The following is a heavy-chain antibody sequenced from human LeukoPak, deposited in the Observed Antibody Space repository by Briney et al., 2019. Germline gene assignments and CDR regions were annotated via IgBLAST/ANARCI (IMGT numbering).Heavy chain of an antibody. CDR2: ISGSGGST. CDR1: GFIFSNYA. D-gene: IGHD1-26*01. CDR3: AKDKRRVGVTRHLDY. Sequence: GGSLRLSCAASGFIFSNYAMNWVRQAPGKGLEWVSGISGSGGSTYYADSVKGRFTISRDNSKNTLYLQMNSLRAEDTAVYYCAKDKRRVGVTRHLDYWGQGTLVTVSS. J-gene: IGHJ4*02. V-gene: IGHV3-23*01.